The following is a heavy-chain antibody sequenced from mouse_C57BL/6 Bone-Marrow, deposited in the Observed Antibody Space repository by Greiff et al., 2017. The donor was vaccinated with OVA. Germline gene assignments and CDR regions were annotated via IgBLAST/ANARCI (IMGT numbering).Heavy chain of an antibody. CDR3: AKENAPGDYYAMDY. CDR2: LDPEDGET. Sequence: VQLQQSGAELVKPGASVKLSCTASGFNIKDYYMHWVKQRTEQGLEWIGRLDPEDGETKYAPKFPGKAPITVDTASNTADLQHSSLTSEDTAVYDCAKENAPGDYYAMDYWGQGTSVTVSS. J-gene: IGHJ4*01. D-gene: IGHD1-1*02. V-gene: IGHV14-2*01. CDR1: GFNIKDYY.